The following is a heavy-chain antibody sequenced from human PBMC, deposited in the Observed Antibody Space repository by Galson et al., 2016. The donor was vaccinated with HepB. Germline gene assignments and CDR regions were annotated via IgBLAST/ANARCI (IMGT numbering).Heavy chain of an antibody. J-gene: IGHJ4*02. D-gene: IGHD2-15*01. CDR1: GSIFSGYW. CDR3: ARGRYCSGGGCYQDY. CDR2: INPDGSQH. Sequence: SLRLSCAVSGSIFSGYWMSWVRQAPGEGLEWVANINPDGSQHSHVYSVRGRFTISRDKAKNSLFLYMNNVRADDTALYYCARGRYCSGGGCYQDYWGQGTLVTVSS. V-gene: IGHV3-7*03.